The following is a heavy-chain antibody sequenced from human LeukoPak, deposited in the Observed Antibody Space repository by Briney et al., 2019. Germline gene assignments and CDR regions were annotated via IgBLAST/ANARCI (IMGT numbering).Heavy chain of an antibody. D-gene: IGHD2-15*01. Sequence: GGSLRLSCAASGFSFSKDWMSWVRQAPGKGLVWVSRINSDGSSTSYADSVKGRFTISRDNAKNTLYLQMNSLRAEDTAVYYCARVPYCSGGSCKYYFDYWGQGTLVTVSS. J-gene: IGHJ4*02. CDR1: GFSFSKDW. CDR2: INSDGSST. V-gene: IGHV3-74*01. CDR3: ARVPYCSGGSCKYYFDY.